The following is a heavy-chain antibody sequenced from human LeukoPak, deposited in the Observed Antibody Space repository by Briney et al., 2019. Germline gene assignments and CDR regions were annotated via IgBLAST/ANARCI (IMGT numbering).Heavy chain of an antibody. CDR2: ISSSSSYI. CDR1: GFTFSSYS. CDR3: ARAGGAAAPFDY. Sequence: GSLRLSCAASGFTFSSYSMNWVRQAPGKGLEWVSSISSSSSYIYYADSVKGRFTISRDNAKNSLYLQMNSLRAEDTAMYYCARAGGAAAPFDYWGQGTLVTVSS. V-gene: IGHV3-21*01. J-gene: IGHJ4*02. D-gene: IGHD6-13*01.